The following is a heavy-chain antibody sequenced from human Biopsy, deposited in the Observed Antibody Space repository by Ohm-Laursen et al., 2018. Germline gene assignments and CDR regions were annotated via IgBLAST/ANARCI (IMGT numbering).Heavy chain of an antibody. CDR3: ASVVLGPTNDAFGL. CDR2: IYPGGST. J-gene: IGHJ3*01. D-gene: IGHD3-22*01. CDR1: GGDINNYY. V-gene: IGHV4-4*07. Sequence: GTLSLTCNVSGGDINNYYWSWIRQPAGKGLEWIGRIYPGGSTNYNPSLKSRGTMSVDTSKKQLSLRLRSVTAADTAMYYCASVVLGPTNDAFGLWGQGTMVVVSS.